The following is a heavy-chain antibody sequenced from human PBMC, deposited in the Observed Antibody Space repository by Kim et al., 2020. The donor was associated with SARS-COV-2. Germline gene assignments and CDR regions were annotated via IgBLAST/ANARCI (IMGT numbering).Heavy chain of an antibody. CDR3: ARVESIAAAGT. CDR1: GGSISSYY. V-gene: IGHV4-59*08. D-gene: IGHD6-13*01. CDR2: IYYSGST. Sequence: SETLSLTCTVSGGSISSYYWSWIRQPPGKGLEWIGYIYYSGSTNYNPSLKSRVTISVDTSKNQFSLKLSSVTAADTAVYYCARVESIAAAGTWGQGTLVTVSS. J-gene: IGHJ5*02.